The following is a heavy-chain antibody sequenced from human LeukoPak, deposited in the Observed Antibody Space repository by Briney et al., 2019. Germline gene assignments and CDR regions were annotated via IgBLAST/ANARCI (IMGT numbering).Heavy chain of an antibody. D-gene: IGHD3-22*01. CDR1: GYTFTGYY. V-gene: IGHV1-2*02. CDR2: INPNSGGT. Sequence: GASVKVSCKASGYTFTGYYMHWVRQAPGQGLEWMGWINPNSGGTNYAQKFQGRVTMTRDTSISTAYMELSRLRSDDTAVYYCASLTRPDSSGSLLDYWGQETLVTVSS. J-gene: IGHJ4*02. CDR3: ASLTRPDSSGSLLDY.